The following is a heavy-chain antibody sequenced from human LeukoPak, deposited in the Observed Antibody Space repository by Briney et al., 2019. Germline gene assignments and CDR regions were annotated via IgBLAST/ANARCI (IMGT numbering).Heavy chain of an antibody. V-gene: IGHV4-31*03. Sequence: SQTLSLTCTVCGGSISRRGYHWRWIRQHPGKGLEWIGYIYYSGSPYYNPSLKSRVTISVDTSKNQFSLKLSSVTAADTAVYYCARGRDDYGDFDYWGQGTLVTVSS. CDR1: GGSISRRGYH. D-gene: IGHD4-17*01. CDR3: ARGRDDYGDFDY. CDR2: IYYSGSP. J-gene: IGHJ4*02.